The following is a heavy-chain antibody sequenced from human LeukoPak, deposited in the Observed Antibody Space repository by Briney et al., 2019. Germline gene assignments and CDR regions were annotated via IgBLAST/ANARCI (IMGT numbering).Heavy chain of an antibody. J-gene: IGHJ1*01. V-gene: IGHV3-7*01. D-gene: IGHD6-19*01. Sequence: GGSLRLSCVASGFTFNKYWMTWVRQAPGKGLECVASVNEDEGQKYYVDSVKGRFTISRDNAKNSLYLQMNSLRAEDTALYYCARTPMGIAVAGTYFQHWGQGTLVTVSS. CDR1: GFTFNKYW. CDR2: VNEDEGQK. CDR3: ARTPMGIAVAGTYFQH.